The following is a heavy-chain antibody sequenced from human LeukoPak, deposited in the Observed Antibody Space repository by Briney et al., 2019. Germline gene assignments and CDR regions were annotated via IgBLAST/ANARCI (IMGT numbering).Heavy chain of an antibody. J-gene: IGHJ4*02. D-gene: IGHD2-2*01. CDR3: ARGIYCSTTSCPNY. CDR1: GFTFSNYW. V-gene: IGHV3-74*01. CDR2: INSDGSST. Sequence: GGSLRLSCAASGFTFSNYWMHWVRQAPGKGLVWVSRINSDGSSTSYADSVKRRFTISRDNAKNTLYLQMNSLRAEDTAMYYCARGIYCSTTSCPNYWGQGTLVTVSS.